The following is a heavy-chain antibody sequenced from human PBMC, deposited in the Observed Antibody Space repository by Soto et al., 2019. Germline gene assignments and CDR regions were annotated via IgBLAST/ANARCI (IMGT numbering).Heavy chain of an antibody. CDR1: GGSISSSSYY. CDR3: ARAPTP. CDR2: INHSGST. V-gene: IGHV4-39*07. J-gene: IGHJ5*02. Sequence: SETLSLTCTVSGGSISSSSYYWGWIRQPPGKGLEWIGEINHSGSTNYNPSLKSRVTISVDKSKNQFSLKLSSVTAADTAVYYCARAPTPWGQGTLVT.